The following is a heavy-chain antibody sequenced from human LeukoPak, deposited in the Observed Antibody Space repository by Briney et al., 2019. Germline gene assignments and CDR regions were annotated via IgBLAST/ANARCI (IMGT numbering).Heavy chain of an antibody. Sequence: PSETLSLTCAVYGGSFSGYYWSWIRQPPGKGLEWIGEINHSGSTNYNPSLKSRVTISVDTSKNQFSLKLSSATAADTAVYYCASRRLSSGWYDYYYYYGMDVWGQGTTVTVSS. CDR2: INHSGST. D-gene: IGHD6-19*01. J-gene: IGHJ6*02. CDR3: ASRRLSSGWYDYYYYYGMDV. V-gene: IGHV4-34*01. CDR1: GGSFSGYY.